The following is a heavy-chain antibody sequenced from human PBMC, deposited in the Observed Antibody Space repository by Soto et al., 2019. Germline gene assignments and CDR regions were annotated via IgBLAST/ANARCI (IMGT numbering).Heavy chain of an antibody. J-gene: IGHJ1*01. CDR1: GGSISSGGYY. V-gene: IGHV4-31*03. D-gene: IGHD5-12*01. Sequence: SETLSLTCTVSGGSISSGGYYWSWIRQHPGKGLEWIGYIYYSGSTYYNPSLKSRVTISVDTSKNQFSLKLSSVTAADTAVYYCARQGGDGYNWRYFQHWGQGTLVTVSS. CDR3: ARQGGDGYNWRYFQH. CDR2: IYYSGST.